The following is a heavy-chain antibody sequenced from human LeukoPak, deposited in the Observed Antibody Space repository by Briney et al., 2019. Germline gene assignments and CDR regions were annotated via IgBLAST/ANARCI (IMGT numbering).Heavy chain of an antibody. D-gene: IGHD5-18*01. CDR3: ATGERDTAMANFDY. J-gene: IGHJ4*02. CDR2: FDPEDGET. Sequence: ASVKVSCKVSGYTLTELSMHWVRQAPGKGLEWMGGFDPEDGETIYAQKFQGRVTMTEDTSTDTAYMELSSLRSEDTAVYYCATGERDTAMANFDYWGQGTLVTVSP. CDR1: GYTLTELS. V-gene: IGHV1-24*01.